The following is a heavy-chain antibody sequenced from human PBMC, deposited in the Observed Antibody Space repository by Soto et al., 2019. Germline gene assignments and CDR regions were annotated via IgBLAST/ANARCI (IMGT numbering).Heavy chain of an antibody. D-gene: IGHD3-10*01. V-gene: IGHV4-31*03. J-gene: IGHJ5*02. CDR3: ARAGGLLWFGGLWFDP. CDR2: IYYSGST. Sequence: PSETLSLTCTVSGGSISSGGYYWSWIRQHPGKGLEWIGYIYYSGSTYYNPSLKSRVTISVDTSKNQFSLKLSSVTAADTAVYYCARAGGLLWFGGLWFDPWGQGTLVTSPQ. CDR1: GGSISSGGYY.